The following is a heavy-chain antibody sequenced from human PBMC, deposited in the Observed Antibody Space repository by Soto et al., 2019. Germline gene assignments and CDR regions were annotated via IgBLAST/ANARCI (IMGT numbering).Heavy chain of an antibody. Sequence: SETLSLTCTVSGGSISSSSYYWGWIRQPPGKGLEWIGSIYYSGSTYYNPSLKSRVTISVDTSRNQFSLKLSSVTAADTAVYYCARLHWGDFDYWGQGTLVTVSS. J-gene: IGHJ4*02. CDR2: IYYSGST. D-gene: IGHD7-27*01. CDR1: GGSISSSSYY. CDR3: ARLHWGDFDY. V-gene: IGHV4-39*01.